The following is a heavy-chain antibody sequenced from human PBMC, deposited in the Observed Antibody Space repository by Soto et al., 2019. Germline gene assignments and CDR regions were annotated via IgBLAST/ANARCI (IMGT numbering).Heavy chain of an antibody. V-gene: IGHV3-15*07. CDR3: TTDPDSYGLGPIHVVGHYYYGMDV. J-gene: IGHJ6*02. Sequence: GGSLRLSCAASGFTFSNAWMNWVRQAPGKGLEWVGRIKSKTDGGTTDYAAPVKGRFTISRDDSKNTLYLQMNSLKTEDTAVYYCTTDPDSYGLGPIHVVGHYYYGMDVWGQGTTVTVSS. CDR2: IKSKTDGGTT. CDR1: GFTFSNAW. D-gene: IGHD5-18*01.